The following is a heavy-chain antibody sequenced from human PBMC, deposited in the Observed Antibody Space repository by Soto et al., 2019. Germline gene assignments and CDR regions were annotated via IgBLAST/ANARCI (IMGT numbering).Heavy chain of an antibody. CDR3: ARVRLDSNWFDP. V-gene: IGHV3-11*06. J-gene: IGHJ5*02. Sequence: PGESLKISCAASGFTFSDYYMSWIRQAPGKGLEWVSYISSSSSYTNYADSVKGRFTISRDNAKNSLYLQMNSLRAEDTAVYYCARVRLDSNWFDPWGQGTLVTVSS. CDR1: GFTFSDYY. CDR2: ISSSSSYT. D-gene: IGHD3-22*01.